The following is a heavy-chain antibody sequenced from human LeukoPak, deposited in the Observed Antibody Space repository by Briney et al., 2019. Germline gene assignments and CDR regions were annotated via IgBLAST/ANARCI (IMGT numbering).Heavy chain of an antibody. CDR2: IFTSGAA. CDR1: GDSISPYS. CDR3: ARVHWNYDGLAWFDP. J-gene: IGHJ5*02. Sequence: PSETLSLTCSVSGDSISPYSWTWIRQPAGKGLEWIGRIFTSGAAFYNPSLKSRDTMSIATSKAQFSLRLSSVTAADTAVYYCARVHWNYDGLAWFDPWGQGTLVTVSS. V-gene: IGHV4-4*07. D-gene: IGHD1-7*01.